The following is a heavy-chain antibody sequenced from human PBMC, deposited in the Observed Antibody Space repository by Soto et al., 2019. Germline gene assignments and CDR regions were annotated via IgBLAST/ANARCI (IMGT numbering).Heavy chain of an antibody. Sequence: ASVKVSCKASGGTFSNYAINWVRQAPGQGLEWMGGIIPIFGTANYAQKFQGRATITADESTSTAYLDLSRLRSEDTAVYYCARPVEMATISRSYLFYWGQGTLVTVSS. J-gene: IGHJ4*02. CDR2: IIPIFGTA. CDR1: GGTFSNYA. D-gene: IGHD5-12*01. V-gene: IGHV1-69*13. CDR3: ARPVEMATISRSYLFY.